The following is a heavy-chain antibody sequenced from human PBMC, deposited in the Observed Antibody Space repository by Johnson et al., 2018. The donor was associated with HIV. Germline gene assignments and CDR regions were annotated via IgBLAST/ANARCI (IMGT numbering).Heavy chain of an antibody. D-gene: IGHD4-23*01. CDR3: AREQYGGNSNAGDGLDI. CDR2: IPSSGSTI. Sequence: QVQLVESGGGLVKPGGSLRLSCAASRFTFSDYYMSCIRQAPGQGLEWVSYIPSSGSTISYADSVTGRFTITRDTAKNSLYLQMNSLRAEDTAVYYCAREQYGGNSNAGDGLDIWGQGTMVTVSS. J-gene: IGHJ3*02. CDR1: RFTFSDYY. V-gene: IGHV3-11*04.